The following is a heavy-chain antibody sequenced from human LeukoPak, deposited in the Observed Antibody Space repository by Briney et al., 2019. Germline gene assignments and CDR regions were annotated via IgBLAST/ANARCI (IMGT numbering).Heavy chain of an antibody. Sequence: SQTLSLTCTVSGYSISSGYYWGWIRQPPGKGLEWIGSIYHSGSTYYNPSLKSRVTISVDTSKNQFSLKLSSVTAADTAVYYCASPSGYGSGSYRRILHWYFDLWGRGTLVTVSS. J-gene: IGHJ2*01. D-gene: IGHD3-10*01. CDR1: GYSISSGYY. CDR3: ASPSGYGSGSYRRILHWYFDL. V-gene: IGHV4-38-2*02. CDR2: IYHSGST.